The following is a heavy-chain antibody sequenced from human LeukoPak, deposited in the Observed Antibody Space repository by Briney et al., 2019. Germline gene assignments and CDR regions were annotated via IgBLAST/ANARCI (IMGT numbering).Heavy chain of an antibody. V-gene: IGHV3-11*01. CDR3: ARDRGSGWLFDY. CDR2: ISSRGSTI. CDR1: GFTFSDYY. J-gene: IGHJ4*02. D-gene: IGHD6-19*01. Sequence: PGGSLRLSCAASGFTFSDYYMSWIRQAPGKGLEWVSYISSRGSTIYYADSVKGRFTISRDNTKNSLYLQMNSLRAEDTAVYYCARDRGSGWLFDYWGQGTLVTVSS.